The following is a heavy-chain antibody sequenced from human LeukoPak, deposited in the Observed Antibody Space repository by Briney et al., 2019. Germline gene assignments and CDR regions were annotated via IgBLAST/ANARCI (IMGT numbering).Heavy chain of an antibody. J-gene: IGHJ4*02. D-gene: IGHD6-13*01. Sequence: GGSLRLSCAASGFTFSSYAMHWVRQAPGKGLEWVAVISYDGSNKYYADSVKGRFTISRDNSKNTLYLQMNSLRAEDTAVYYCAREGYSSSWYYFDYWGQGTLVTVSS. CDR3: AREGYSSSWYYFDY. V-gene: IGHV3-30-3*01. CDR1: GFTFSSYA. CDR2: ISYDGSNK.